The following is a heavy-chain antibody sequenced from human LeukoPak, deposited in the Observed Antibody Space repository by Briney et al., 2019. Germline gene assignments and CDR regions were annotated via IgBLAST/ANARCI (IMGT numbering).Heavy chain of an antibody. V-gene: IGHV3-21*01. D-gene: IGHD3-22*01. CDR3: ARGPQKNGHSSGYPGYFDY. CDR1: GFTFSSCS. Sequence: GGSLRLSCAASGFTFSSCSINWVRQAPGKGLEWVSSISISSSYIYYADSVKGRFTISRDNAKNSLYLQMNSLRAEDTAVYYCARGPQKNGHSSGYPGYFDYWGQGTLVTVSS. CDR2: ISISSSYI. J-gene: IGHJ4*02.